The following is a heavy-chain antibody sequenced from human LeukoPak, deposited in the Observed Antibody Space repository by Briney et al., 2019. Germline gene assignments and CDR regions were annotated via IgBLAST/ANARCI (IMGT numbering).Heavy chain of an antibody. J-gene: IGHJ3*02. CDR3: ARGSYYDILTGYSPDDAFDI. Sequence: TPSETLSLTCTVSGGSISSYYWSWIRQPAGKGLEWIGRIYTSGSTKYNPSLKSRVTKSVDTSKNQFSLKLSSVTAADTAVYYCARGSYYDILTGYSPDDAFDIWGQGTMVTVSS. D-gene: IGHD3-9*01. CDR1: GGSISSYY. V-gene: IGHV4-4*07. CDR2: IYTSGST.